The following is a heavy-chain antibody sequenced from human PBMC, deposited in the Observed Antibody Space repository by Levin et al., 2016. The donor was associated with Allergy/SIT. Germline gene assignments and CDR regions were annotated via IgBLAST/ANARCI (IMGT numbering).Heavy chain of an antibody. CDR1: GFTFSNYW. Sequence: GESLKISCAASGFTFSNYWMNWVRQAPGKGLEWVANINQDGSERYYVDSVKGRFTISRDTAKNSLYLQMNSLRAEDTAVYYCARSPGSWFTRQYGYFDYWGQGTLVTVSS. D-gene: IGHD3-10*01. V-gene: IGHV3-7*01. J-gene: IGHJ4*02. CDR2: INQDGSER. CDR3: ARSPGSWFTRQYGYFDY.